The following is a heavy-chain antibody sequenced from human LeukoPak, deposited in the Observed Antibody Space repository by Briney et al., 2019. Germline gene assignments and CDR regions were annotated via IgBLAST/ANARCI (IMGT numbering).Heavy chain of an antibody. V-gene: IGHV3-23*01. CDR1: GFTFSSYA. J-gene: IGHJ4*02. CDR3: AKGFWSGYYLFDY. CDR2: ISGSGGGT. Sequence: GGSLRLSCAASGFTFSSYAMSWVRQAPGKGLEWVSAISGSGGGTYYADSVKGRFTISRDNSKNTLYLQMNSLRAEDTAVYYCAKGFWSGYYLFDYWGQGTLVTVSS. D-gene: IGHD3-3*01.